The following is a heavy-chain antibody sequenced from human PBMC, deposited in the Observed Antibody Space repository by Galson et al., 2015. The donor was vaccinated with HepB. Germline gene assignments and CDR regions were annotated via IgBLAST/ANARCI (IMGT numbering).Heavy chain of an antibody. Sequence: SVKVSCKASGNTFTRYTLHWVRQNPGQRLERMGWINVDNGNTKYSQNLKGRVTFARDTSAGTFYMELRSLRSEDTAVYYCARGIGATNFGYFENWGQGALVTVSS. CDR3: ARGIGATNFGYFEN. J-gene: IGHJ4*02. CDR1: GNTFTRYT. V-gene: IGHV1-3*01. D-gene: IGHD1-26*01. CDR2: INVDNGNT.